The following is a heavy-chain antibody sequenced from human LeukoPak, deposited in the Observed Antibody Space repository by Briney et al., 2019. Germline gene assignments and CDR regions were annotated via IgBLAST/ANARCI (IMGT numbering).Heavy chain of an antibody. CDR3: ARDSGYSYQNWFDP. CDR1: GYTFTSYG. Sequence: ASVTVSFKASGYTFTSYGISWVRQAPGQGLEWMGWISAYNGNTNYAQKLQGRVTMTTDTSTSTAYMELRRLRSDDTAVYYCARDSGYSYQNWFDPWGQGTLVTASS. J-gene: IGHJ5*02. CDR2: ISAYNGNT. D-gene: IGHD5-18*01. V-gene: IGHV1-18*01.